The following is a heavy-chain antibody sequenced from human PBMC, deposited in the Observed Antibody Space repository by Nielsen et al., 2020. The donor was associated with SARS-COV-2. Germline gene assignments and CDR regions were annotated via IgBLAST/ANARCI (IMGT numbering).Heavy chain of an antibody. J-gene: IGHJ3*02. V-gene: IGHV4-59*01. D-gene: IGHD3-3*01. CDR1: GGSISTYY. CDR2: IYHSGST. Sequence: GSLRLSCTVSGGSISTYYWSWIRQPPGKTLEWIGNIYHSGSTHYNPSLESRVTISIDTSKNQFSLKLSSVTAADTAVYYCARGAYKEYDFWSANVDAFDIWGQGTMVTVSS. CDR3: ARGAYKEYDFWSANVDAFDI.